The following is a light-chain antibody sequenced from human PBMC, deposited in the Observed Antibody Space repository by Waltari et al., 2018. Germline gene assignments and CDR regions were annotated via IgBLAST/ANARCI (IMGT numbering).Light chain of an antibody. CDR2: YVA. CDR3: SSSTGTNARVV. J-gene: IGLJ2*01. Sequence: YQQHPSKAPKHIIYYVAKRPSGGSNGCSGAKSGNTASLMRSWLQAEDEADYYCSSSTGTNARVVFGGGTKLTVL. V-gene: IGLV2-14*03.